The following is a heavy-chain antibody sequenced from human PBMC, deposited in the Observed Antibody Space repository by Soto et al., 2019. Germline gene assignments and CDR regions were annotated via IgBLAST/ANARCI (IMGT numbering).Heavy chain of an antibody. CDR1: FTFSMYS. J-gene: IGHJ5*02. D-gene: IGHD1-26*01. CDR3: TRDQDGSYDSWFDH. Sequence: EVQVVESGGGLVQPGGSLRLSCSFTFSMYSMNWVRQAPGTGLEWVASVSSGGSYIKYADAVKGRFTISRDTAKNSVSLQLNSLRVDDTAVDFCTRDQDGSYDSWFDHWGQGTLVTVSS. V-gene: IGHV3-21*01. CDR2: VSSGGSYI.